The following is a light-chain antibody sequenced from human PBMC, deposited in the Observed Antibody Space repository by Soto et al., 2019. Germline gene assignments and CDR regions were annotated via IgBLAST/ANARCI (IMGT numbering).Light chain of an antibody. Sequence: EIVLTQSPATLSLSPGERATLSCRASQNIDVFLDWFQQKPGQAPRLLIYGAFNRATGIPARFSGSGSGTDFTLTISSLEPEDFAVYYCQQRNIWPPVTFGQGTRLEIK. J-gene: IGKJ5*01. CDR1: QNIDVF. CDR2: GAF. CDR3: QQRNIWPPVT. V-gene: IGKV3-11*01.